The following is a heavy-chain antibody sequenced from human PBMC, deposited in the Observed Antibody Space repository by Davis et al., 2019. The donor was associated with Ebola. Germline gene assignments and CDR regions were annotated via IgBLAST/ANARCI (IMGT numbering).Heavy chain of an antibody. D-gene: IGHD5-12*01. CDR2: IKQDGSEK. J-gene: IGHJ6*02. CDR3: ARDVGSGGYSGNGGYYYGMDV. CDR1: GFTFSNNW. Sequence: PGGSLRLSCAASGFTFSNNWMSWVRQTPGKGLEWVANIKQDGSEKYYVDSVKGRFTISRDNAKNSLFLQMNSLRGDDTAVYYCARDVGSGGYSGNGGYYYGMDVWGQGTTVTVSS. V-gene: IGHV3-7*03.